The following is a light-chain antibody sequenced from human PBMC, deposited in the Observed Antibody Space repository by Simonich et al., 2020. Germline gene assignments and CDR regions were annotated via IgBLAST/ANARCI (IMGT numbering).Light chain of an antibody. CDR1: SSDVSGYNY. CDR3: SSYTSSSTLVV. V-gene: IGLV2-14*03. Sequence: QSALTQPASVSGSPGQSITISCTGTSSDVSGYNYVSWYQQNPGKAPKLMIYDVSNRPSGVSNRFSGSKSGNTASLTISGLQAEDEADYYCSSYTSSSTLVVFGGGTKLTVL. J-gene: IGLJ2*01. CDR2: DVS.